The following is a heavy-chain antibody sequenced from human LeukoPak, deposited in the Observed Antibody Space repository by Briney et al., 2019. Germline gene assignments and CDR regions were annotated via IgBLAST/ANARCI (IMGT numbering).Heavy chain of an antibody. CDR3: ARDLDGNNTFDY. D-gene: IGHD5-24*01. CDR1: GFTFSSYE. J-gene: IGHJ4*02. V-gene: IGHV3-48*03. Sequence: GGSLRLSCAASGFTFSSYEMNWVRQAPGKGLEWVSYISRRGTTGYYADSLKGRFTISRDNAKKSLSLQMNSLRAEDTAVYYCARDLDGNNTFDYWGQGTLVTSSS. CDR2: ISRRGTTG.